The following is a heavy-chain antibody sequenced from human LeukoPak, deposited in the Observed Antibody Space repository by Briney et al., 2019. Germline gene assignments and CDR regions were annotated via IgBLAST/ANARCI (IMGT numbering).Heavy chain of an antibody. J-gene: IGHJ6*03. CDR1: GYTLTGYY. CDR2: INPNSGGT. Sequence: ASVKVSCKASGYTLTGYYMHWVRQAPGEGLEWMGWINPNSGGTNYAQKFQGRVTMTRHTSISTAYMERSRLRSDDSAMYYCASPLGYCSSTSCYDYYYMDVWGKGTTVTVSS. D-gene: IGHD2-2*01. V-gene: IGHV1-2*02. CDR3: ASPLGYCSSTSCYDYYYMDV.